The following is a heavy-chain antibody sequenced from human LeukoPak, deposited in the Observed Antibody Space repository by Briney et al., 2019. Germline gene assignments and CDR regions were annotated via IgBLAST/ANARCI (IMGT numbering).Heavy chain of an antibody. V-gene: IGHV1-2*02. CDR3: ARAMVRGVVGYYYYYMDV. CDR1: GYTFTGYY. CDR2: INPNSGGT. J-gene: IGHJ6*03. D-gene: IGHD3-10*01. Sequence: GASVKVSCKASGYTFTGYYMHWVRQAPGQGLEWMGWINPNSGGTNYAQKFQGRVTMTRDTSISTAYMELSRLRSDDTAVYYCARAMVRGVVGYYYYYMDVWGKGTTVTISS.